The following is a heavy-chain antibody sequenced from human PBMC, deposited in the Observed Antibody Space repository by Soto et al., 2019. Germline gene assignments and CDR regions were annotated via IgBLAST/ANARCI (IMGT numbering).Heavy chain of an antibody. Sequence: SETLSLTCTVSGGSISSYFYIWVRQPPGKGLDWIGSAYYTGTTDYNPSLKSRVTISVDTSKTQFSLNLRSVTAADTAVYYCARDLAAVPRAFDYWGRGTLVTVSS. V-gene: IGHV4-59*01. CDR1: GGSISSYF. J-gene: IGHJ4*02. CDR2: AYYTGTT. CDR3: ARDLAAVPRAFDY. D-gene: IGHD6-13*01.